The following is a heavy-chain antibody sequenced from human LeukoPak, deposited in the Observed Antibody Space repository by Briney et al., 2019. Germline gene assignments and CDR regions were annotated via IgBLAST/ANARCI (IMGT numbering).Heavy chain of an antibody. D-gene: IGHD3-10*01. CDR1: GYTFTSYD. V-gene: IGHV1-8*01. CDR3: ARARVGPSWFGELEDWFDP. J-gene: IGHJ5*02. CDR2: MNPNSGNT. Sequence: ASVKVSCKASGYTFTSYDINWVRQATGQGLEWMGWMNPNSGNTGYAQKFQGRVTMTRNTSISTAYMELSSLRSEDTAVYYCARARVGPSWFGELEDWFDPWGQGTLVTVSS.